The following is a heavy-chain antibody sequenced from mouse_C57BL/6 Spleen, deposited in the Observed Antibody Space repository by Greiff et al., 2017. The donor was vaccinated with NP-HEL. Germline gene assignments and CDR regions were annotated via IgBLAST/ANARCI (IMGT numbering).Heavy chain of an antibody. D-gene: IGHD1-1*01. CDR1: GFNIKDDY. CDR3: ARRGYYGSPYWYFDV. J-gene: IGHJ1*03. V-gene: IGHV1-69*01. Sequence: VQLQQSGAELVRPGASVKLSCTASGFNIKDDYMHWVKQRPEQGLEWIGEIDPSDSYTNYNQKFKGKSTLTVDKSSSTAYMQLSSLTSEDSAVYYCARRGYYGSPYWYFDVWGTGTTVTVSS. CDR2: IDPSDSYT.